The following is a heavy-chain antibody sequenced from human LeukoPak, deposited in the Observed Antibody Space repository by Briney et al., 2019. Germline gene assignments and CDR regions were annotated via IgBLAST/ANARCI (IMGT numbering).Heavy chain of an antibody. CDR2: IIPILGMA. CDR1: GGTFSSYA. Sequence: SVKVSCKASGGTFSSYAISWVRQAPGQGLEWMGRIIPILGMANYAQKFQGRVTITADKSTSTAYMELSSLRSDDTAMYYCARDGGQHLGVVDFWGQGTLVTVSS. D-gene: IGHD2-2*01. CDR3: ARDGGQHLGVVDF. V-gene: IGHV1-69*04. J-gene: IGHJ4*02.